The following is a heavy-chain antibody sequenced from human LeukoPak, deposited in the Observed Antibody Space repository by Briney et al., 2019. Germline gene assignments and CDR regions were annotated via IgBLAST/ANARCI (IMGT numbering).Heavy chain of an antibody. D-gene: IGHD6-6*01. Sequence: ASVKVSCRSSGYTFTSYYIHWVRQARGQGLEGMGIINPSGGSTTYAQKFQGRVTITRDTPTSTVYMVLSSLRSEDTAVYYCARDRYSISSLYDFWGQGTLVTVSS. CDR3: ARDRYSISSLYDF. CDR2: INPSGGST. CDR1: GYTFTSYY. V-gene: IGHV1-46*01. J-gene: IGHJ4*02.